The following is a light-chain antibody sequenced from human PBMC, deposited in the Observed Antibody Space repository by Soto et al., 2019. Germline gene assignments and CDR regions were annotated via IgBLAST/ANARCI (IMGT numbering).Light chain of an antibody. J-gene: IGKJ5*01. CDR1: QSISSY. Sequence: DIQMTQSPSSLSASVGDRVTITCRASQSISSYLNWYQQKPGKAPKLLIYAASSLQSGVPSRFSGSGSGTDFTLTISRLQPEDFATYYCQQSYSTPPLTFGQGTRLEIK. CDR2: AAS. V-gene: IGKV1-39*01. CDR3: QQSYSTPPLT.